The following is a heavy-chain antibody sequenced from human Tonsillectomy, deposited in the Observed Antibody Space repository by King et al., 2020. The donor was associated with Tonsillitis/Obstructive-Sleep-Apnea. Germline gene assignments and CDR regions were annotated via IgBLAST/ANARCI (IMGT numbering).Heavy chain of an antibody. CDR1: GFSVSSNY. V-gene: IGHV3-53*01. CDR2: IYTGDRT. J-gene: IGHJ4*02. CDR3: AGDTTSITAWGY. Sequence: VQLVESGGGLIQPGGSLTLSCAASGFSVSSNYMSWVRQAPGKGLEWVSAIYTGDRTDYADSVKGRFNISRDSSTNTPFLQMNSLRVEDTAMYYCAGDTTSITAWGYWGQGTLVTVSS. D-gene: IGHD1-20*01.